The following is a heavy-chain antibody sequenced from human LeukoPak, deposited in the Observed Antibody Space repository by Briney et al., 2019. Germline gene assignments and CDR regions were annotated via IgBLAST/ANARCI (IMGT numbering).Heavy chain of an antibody. D-gene: IGHD4-17*01. J-gene: IGHJ3*02. CDR2: INTNTGNP. CDR1: GYTFTSYA. CDR3: ARVGAYGDYDAFDI. V-gene: IGHV7-4-1*02. Sequence: GASVKVSCKASGYTFTSYAMNWVRQAPGQGLEWMGWINTNTGNPTYAQGFTGRFVFSLDTSVSTAYLQISSLKAEDTAVYYCARVGAYGDYDAFDIWGQGTMVTVSS.